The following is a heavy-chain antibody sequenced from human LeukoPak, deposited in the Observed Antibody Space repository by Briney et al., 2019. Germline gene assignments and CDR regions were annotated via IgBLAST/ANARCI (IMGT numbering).Heavy chain of an antibody. CDR1: GFTVSSNY. V-gene: IGHV3-66*01. CDR3: ARWVNNGGEGCYFDY. Sequence: GGSLRLSCAASGFTVSSNYMTWVRQAPGKGLEWVSRINSGGGTFYADSVKGRFTISRDNSKNTVYLQMNSLRAEDTAVYYCARWVNNGGEGCYFDYWGQGTLVTVSS. CDR2: INSGGGT. J-gene: IGHJ4*02. D-gene: IGHD2-21*01.